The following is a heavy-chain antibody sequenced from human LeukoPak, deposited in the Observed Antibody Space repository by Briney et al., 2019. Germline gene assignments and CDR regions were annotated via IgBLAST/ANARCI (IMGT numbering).Heavy chain of an antibody. V-gene: IGHV3-21*01. CDR2: ISSSSSYI. J-gene: IGHJ3*02. CDR1: GFTFSSYS. Sequence: PGGSLRLSCAASGFTFSSYSMNWVRQAPGKGLEWVSFISSSSSYIYYADSVKGRFTISRDNAKNSLYLQMNSLRAEDTAVYYCARSDDYGDYPDAFDIWGQGTMVTVSS. CDR3: ARSDDYGDYPDAFDI. D-gene: IGHD4-17*01.